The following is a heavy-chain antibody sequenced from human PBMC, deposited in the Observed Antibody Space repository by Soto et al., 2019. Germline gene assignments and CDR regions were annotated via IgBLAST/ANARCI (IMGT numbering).Heavy chain of an antibody. CDR1: GFTFGDYA. CDR3: SRGTRGYYDISGWIDY. CDR2: IKSKAYGGTT. Sequence: GGSLRLSCTTSGFTFGDYAMSWVRQAPGKGLEWVGFIKSKAYGGTTEYAASVKGRFTISRDDSKRIAYLQMNSLKTEDTAVYYCSRGTRGYYDISGWIDYWGQGTLVTVSS. J-gene: IGHJ4*02. D-gene: IGHD3-22*01. V-gene: IGHV3-49*04.